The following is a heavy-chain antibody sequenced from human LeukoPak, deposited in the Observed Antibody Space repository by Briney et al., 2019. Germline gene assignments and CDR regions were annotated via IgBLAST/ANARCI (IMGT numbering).Heavy chain of an antibody. CDR3: ARGSLTKGGDY. Sequence: GGSLRLSCVASGFTFTNNWMTWFRQAPGKGLEWVANIKVDGSEEYYVDSVKGRFTISRDNAKNSLYLQMNSLRAEDTALYYCARGSLTKGGDYWGQGTLVTVSS. CDR1: GFTFTNNW. V-gene: IGHV3-7*01. D-gene: IGHD2-15*01. CDR2: IKVDGSEE. J-gene: IGHJ4*02.